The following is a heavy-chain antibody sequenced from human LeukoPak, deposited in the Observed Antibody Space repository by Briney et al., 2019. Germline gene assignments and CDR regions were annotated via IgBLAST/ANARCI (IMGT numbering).Heavy chain of an antibody. J-gene: IGHJ4*02. CDR2: IHSDGSP. CDR1: GFTVSSNY. V-gene: IGHV3-66*01. Sequence: GGSLRLSCVASGFTVSSNYMSWVRQAPGKGLEWVSVIHSDGSPYYADSVKGRFTISRDNSKSTLYLQMNSLRAEDTAVYYCASLTVVWGQGTLVSVSS. D-gene: IGHD2-15*01. CDR3: ASLTVV.